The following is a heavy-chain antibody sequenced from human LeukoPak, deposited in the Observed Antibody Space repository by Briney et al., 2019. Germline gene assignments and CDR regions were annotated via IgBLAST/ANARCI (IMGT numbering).Heavy chain of an antibody. CDR3: AKVLYSSSFDY. V-gene: IGHV3-23*01. D-gene: IGHD6-6*01. J-gene: IGHJ4*02. CDR1: GFTFSSYW. Sequence: GGSLRLSCAASGFTFSSYWMHWVRQAPGKGLEWVSAISGSGGSTYYADSVKGRFTISRDNSKNTLYLQMNSLRAEDTAVYYCAKVLYSSSFDYWGQGTLVTVSS. CDR2: ISGSGGST.